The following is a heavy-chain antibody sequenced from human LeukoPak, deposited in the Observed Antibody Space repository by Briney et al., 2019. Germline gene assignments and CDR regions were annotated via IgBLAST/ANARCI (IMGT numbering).Heavy chain of an antibody. Sequence: SETLSLTCTVSGGSVSSGSYYWSWLRQPPGKGLEWIGYIYYSGSTNYNPSLKSRVTISVDTSKNQFSLRLSSVTAADTAVYYCARVPDYGDSVFDYWGQGTLVTVSS. CDR1: GGSVSSGSYY. V-gene: IGHV4-61*01. J-gene: IGHJ4*02. CDR3: ARVPDYGDSVFDY. D-gene: IGHD4-17*01. CDR2: IYYSGST.